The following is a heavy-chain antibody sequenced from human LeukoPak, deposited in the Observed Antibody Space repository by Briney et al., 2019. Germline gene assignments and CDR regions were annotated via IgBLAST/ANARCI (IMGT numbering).Heavy chain of an antibody. CDR1: GYSISSGYY. D-gene: IGHD6-19*01. V-gene: IGHV4-38-2*02. CDR2: IYHSGST. CDR3: ARDGGQQWLALAYFDY. Sequence: SETLSLTCTVSGYSISSGYYWGWIRQPPGKGLEWIGSIYHSGSTYYNPSLKSRVTISVDTSKNQFSLKLSSVTAADTAVYYCARDGGQQWLALAYFDYWGQGTLVTVSS. J-gene: IGHJ4*02.